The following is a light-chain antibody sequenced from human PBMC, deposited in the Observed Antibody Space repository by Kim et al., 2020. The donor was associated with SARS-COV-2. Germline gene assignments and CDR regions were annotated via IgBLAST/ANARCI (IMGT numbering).Light chain of an antibody. CDR2: RNN. J-gene: IGLJ2*01. Sequence: ELTQPPSASGTPGQRVTISCSGSSSNIGSNYVYWYQQLPGTAPKLLIYRNNQRPSGVPDRFSGSKSGTSASLAISGLRSEDEADYYCAAWDDSLSGLVFGGGTKLTVL. CDR1: SSNIGSNY. V-gene: IGLV1-47*01. CDR3: AAWDDSLSGLV.